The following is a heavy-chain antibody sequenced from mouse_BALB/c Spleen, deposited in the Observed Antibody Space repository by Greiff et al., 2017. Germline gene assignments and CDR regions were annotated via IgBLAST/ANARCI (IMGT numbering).Heavy chain of an antibody. V-gene: IGHV1-67*01. CDR3: ARGIYYDYDGDAMDY. CDR1: SYTFTDYA. J-gene: IGHJ4*01. CDR2: ISTYYGNT. D-gene: IGHD2-4*01. Sequence: QVQLQQSGPELVRPGVSVKISCKGSSYTFTDYAMHWVKQSHAKSLEWIGVISTYYGNTNYNQKFKGKATMTVDKSSSTAYMELARLTSEDSAVYYCARGIYYDYDGDAMDYWGQGTSVTVSS.